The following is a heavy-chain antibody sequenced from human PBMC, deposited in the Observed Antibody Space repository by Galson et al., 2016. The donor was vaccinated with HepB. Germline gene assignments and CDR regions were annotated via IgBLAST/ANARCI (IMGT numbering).Heavy chain of an antibody. Sequence: SETLSLTCTISGGSISSYFWSWIRQSPGKGLEWIGYIYKTGSTNYSPSLNSRVTLSVDTSKNQFSLKLGSVTAADTAIYFCARGVTGTPYFDFWGQGALVTVSS. CDR3: ARGVTGTPYFDF. CDR1: GGSISSYF. CDR2: IYKTGST. D-gene: IGHD2-21*02. V-gene: IGHV4-59*01. J-gene: IGHJ4*02.